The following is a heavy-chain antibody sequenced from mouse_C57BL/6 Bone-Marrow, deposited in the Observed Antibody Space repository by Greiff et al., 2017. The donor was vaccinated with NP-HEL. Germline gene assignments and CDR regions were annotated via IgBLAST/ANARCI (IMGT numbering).Heavy chain of an antibody. CDR3: ERKGRRLFAMED. CDR2: IYPGSGST. D-gene: IGHD3-2*02. Sequence: QVQLQQPGAELVKPGEEVKREGKEDGENGKREGRTGGKKRRRQGLEWIGDIYPGSGSTNYNEKFKSKATLTVDTSSSTAYMQLRSLASEEYEVYECERKGRRLFAMEDGGQG. V-gene: IGHV1-55*01. CDR1: GENGKREG. J-gene: IGHJ4*01.